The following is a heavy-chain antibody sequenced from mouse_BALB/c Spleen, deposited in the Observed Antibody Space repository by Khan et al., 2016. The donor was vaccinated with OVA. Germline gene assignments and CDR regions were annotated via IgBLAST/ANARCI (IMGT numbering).Heavy chain of an antibody. CDR3: ARGGYGGFAY. V-gene: IGHV1S56*01. Sequence: QVQLQQSGTELVKPGASVKLSCKASGYTFTSYDMNWVRQRPEQGIEWIGWIFPGDGSTKYNEKFKGKATLTTDKSSNTAYIQLSRLTSEDSAFYFCARGGYGGFAYWGQGTLVTVSA. CDR1: GYTFTSYD. D-gene: IGHD2-14*01. CDR2: IFPGDGST. J-gene: IGHJ3*01.